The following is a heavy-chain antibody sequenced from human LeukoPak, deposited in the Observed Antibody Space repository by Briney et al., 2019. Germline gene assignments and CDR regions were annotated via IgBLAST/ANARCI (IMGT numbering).Heavy chain of an antibody. J-gene: IGHJ2*01. CDR3: ARSVVTLYWYFDL. D-gene: IGHD4-23*01. V-gene: IGHV4-34*01. Sequence: SETLSLTCGVYGGSLSAYYWSWIRQSPGKGLEWIGEINHSGYTNYNPSLKSRVTISLDTSKNQFSLKLSSVTTADTAVYYCARSVVTLYWYFDLWGRGTLVTVSS. CDR1: GGSLSAYY. CDR2: INHSGYT.